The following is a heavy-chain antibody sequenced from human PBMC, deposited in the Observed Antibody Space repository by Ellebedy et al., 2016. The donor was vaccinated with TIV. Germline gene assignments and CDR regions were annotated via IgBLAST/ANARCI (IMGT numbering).Heavy chain of an antibody. D-gene: IGHD3-22*01. J-gene: IGHJ4*02. V-gene: IGHV3-23*01. Sequence: GEFLKISCAASGFTFSSHAMSWVRQAPGKGLEWVSAISAIGESAQYADSVRGRFTISRDNSKNMLYLQMRSLRADDAAVYYCAKLDSSGYYYGRLDYWGQGTLVTVSS. CDR3: AKLDSSGYYYGRLDY. CDR1: GFTFSSHA. CDR2: ISAIGESA.